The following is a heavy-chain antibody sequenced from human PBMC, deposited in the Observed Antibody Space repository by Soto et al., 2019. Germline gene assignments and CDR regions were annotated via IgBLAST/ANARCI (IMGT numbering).Heavy chain of an antibody. V-gene: IGHV4-38-2*01. D-gene: IGHD4-17*01. CDR1: GYSISSGYS. J-gene: IGHJ6*02. Sequence: ILSVTCAVSGYSISSGYSWGWTLLPPGTGLEWIGSIYHSGITYYNPSLKSRVTISVDTSKNQLSLKLSSVTAADTAMYYCARGKDYGDSYYYYGMDVWGQGTTVTVYS. CDR3: ARGKDYGDSYYYYGMDV. CDR2: IYHSGIT.